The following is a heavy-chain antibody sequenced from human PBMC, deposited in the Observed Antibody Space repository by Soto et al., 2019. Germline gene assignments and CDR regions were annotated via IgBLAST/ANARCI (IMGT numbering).Heavy chain of an antibody. CDR1: GGSISSSSYY. J-gene: IGHJ5*02. V-gene: IGHV4-39*01. D-gene: IGHD2-21*02. CDR2: IYYSGSP. Sequence: SETLSLTCTVSGGSISSSSYYWGWIRQPPGKGLEWIGSIYYSGSPYYNPSLKSRVTISVDTSKNQFSLKLSSVTAADTAVYYCARPGSYCGGDCSPVDWFDPWGQGTLVTVS. CDR3: ARPGSYCGGDCSPVDWFDP.